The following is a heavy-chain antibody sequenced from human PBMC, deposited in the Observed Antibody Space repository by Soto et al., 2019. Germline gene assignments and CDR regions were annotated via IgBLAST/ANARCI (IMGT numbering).Heavy chain of an antibody. CDR3: AREIVPAAIQVDYYYYGMDV. J-gene: IGHJ6*02. CDR1: GGSISSGGYY. CDR2: IYYSGST. Sequence: SETLSLTCTVSGGSISSGGYYWSWIRQHPGKGLEWIGYIYYSGSTYYNPSLKSRVTISVDTSKNQFSLKLSSVTAADTAVYYCAREIVPAAIQVDYYYYGMDVWGQGTTVTVSS. D-gene: IGHD2-2*01. V-gene: IGHV4-31*03.